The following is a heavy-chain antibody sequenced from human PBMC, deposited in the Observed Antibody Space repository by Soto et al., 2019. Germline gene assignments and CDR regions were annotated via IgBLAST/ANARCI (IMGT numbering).Heavy chain of an antibody. D-gene: IGHD1-1*01. V-gene: IGHV4-38-2*02. CDR1: GNSIIRGYY. J-gene: IGHJ5*02. CDR2: IYHSGSP. Sequence: NPSETLSLTGAPSGNSIIRGYYWGWIRQPPGKGLEWIGSIYHSGSPYYTPSLKSRVTISVDTSKNQFSLKLSSVTAADTAVYYCARDGLRTTPVRGDLPNWFDPWGQGTLVTVS. CDR3: ARDGLRTTPVRGDLPNWFDP.